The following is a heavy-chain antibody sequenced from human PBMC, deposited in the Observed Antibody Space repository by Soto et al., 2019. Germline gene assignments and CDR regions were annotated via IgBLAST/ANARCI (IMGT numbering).Heavy chain of an antibody. V-gene: IGHV4-30-2*01. Sequence: SETLSLTCAVSVDSISTGGYSLSWIRQPPGKGLDWIEYIYHSGTPYYNPSLKNRITISVDTSKNHCSLNLSSVTAADTAVYYCAVRSDDSSGTGAFDIWGQGTMVTGSS. J-gene: IGHJ3*02. CDR2: IYHSGTP. CDR1: VDSISTGGYS. CDR3: AVRSDDSSGTGAFDI. D-gene: IGHD3-22*01.